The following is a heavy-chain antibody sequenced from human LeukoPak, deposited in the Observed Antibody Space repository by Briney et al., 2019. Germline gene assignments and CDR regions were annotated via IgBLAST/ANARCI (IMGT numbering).Heavy chain of an antibody. Sequence: ASVTVSCKASGYTFTSYGISWVRQAPGQGLEGMGWISAYNGNTNYAQKLQGRVTMTTDTSTSTAYVELRSLRSDDTAVYYCAREGDYGDYRVYYYGMDVWGQGTTVTVSS. J-gene: IGHJ6*02. CDR3: AREGDYGDYRVYYYGMDV. CDR2: ISAYNGNT. D-gene: IGHD4-17*01. CDR1: GYTFTSYG. V-gene: IGHV1-18*01.